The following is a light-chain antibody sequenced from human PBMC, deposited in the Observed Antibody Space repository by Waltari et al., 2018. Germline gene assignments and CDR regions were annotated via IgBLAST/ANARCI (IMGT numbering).Light chain of an antibody. Sequence: QSTFTQPPPVSAAPGQKVTISCSGTRSTTRIIYLPWYQQVPGTAPKLLIYDDNERPSGIPDRFSGSKSGTSATLGITGLQTGDEADYYCGTWDSSLRAVVFGGGTKLTVL. V-gene: IGLV1-51*01. CDR3: GTWDSSLRAVV. CDR1: RSTTRIIY. CDR2: DDN. J-gene: IGLJ2*01.